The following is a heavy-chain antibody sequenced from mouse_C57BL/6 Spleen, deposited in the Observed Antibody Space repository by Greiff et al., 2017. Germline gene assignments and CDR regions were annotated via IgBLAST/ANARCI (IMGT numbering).Heavy chain of an antibody. Sequence: QVQLQQPGPELVKPGASVKLSCKASGYTFTSYWMHWVKQRPGQGLAWIGNINPSNGGTNYNEKFKNKATLTVDTSSSTAYMQLSSLTSEDSAVYYCAQYRSYYSNYGYFDVWGTGTTVTVSS. D-gene: IGHD2-5*01. CDR3: AQYRSYYSNYGYFDV. CDR2: INPSNGGT. J-gene: IGHJ1*03. CDR1: GYTFTSYW. V-gene: IGHV1-53*01.